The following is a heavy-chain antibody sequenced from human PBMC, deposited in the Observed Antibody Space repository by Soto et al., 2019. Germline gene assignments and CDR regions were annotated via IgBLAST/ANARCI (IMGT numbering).Heavy chain of an antibody. CDR1: GGTFSSYA. D-gene: IGHD3-9*01. CDR2: IIPIFGTA. V-gene: IGHV1-69*12. Sequence: QVQLVQSGAEVKKPGSSVKVSCKASGGTFSSYAISWVRQAPGQGLEWMGGIIPIFGTANYAQKFQGRVTISADESTSTAHMELSSLRSEDTAVYYCARGSPDIVNYYYGMDVWGQGTTVTVSS. CDR3: ARGSPDIVNYYYGMDV. J-gene: IGHJ6*02.